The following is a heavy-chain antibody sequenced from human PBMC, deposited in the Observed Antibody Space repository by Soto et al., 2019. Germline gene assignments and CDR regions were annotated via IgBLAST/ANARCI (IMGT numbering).Heavy chain of an antibody. V-gene: IGHV1-18*01. CDR1: GCTFTSYG. J-gene: IGHJ4*02. CDR2: ISAYNGNT. CDR3: ARVLWRLEYSDY. D-gene: IGHD3-10*01. Sequence: EASVKVSCKASGCTFTSYGISWVRQAPGQGLEWMGWISAYNGNTNYAQKLQGRVTMTTDTSTSTAYMELRSLRSDDTAVYYCARVLWRLEYSDYWGQGTLVTVSS.